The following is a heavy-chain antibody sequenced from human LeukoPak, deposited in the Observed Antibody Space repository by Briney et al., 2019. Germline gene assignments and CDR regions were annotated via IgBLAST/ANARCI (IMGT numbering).Heavy chain of an antibody. CDR1: GGTFRSAC. D-gene: IGHD2-15*01. CDR2: IYYSGST. J-gene: IGHJ2*01. CDR3: ARVTGGWYVDL. Sequence: SETLSLTCAASGGTFRSACMSWIRQPPEKGLEWIGYIYYSGSTNYNPSLKSRVTMSIDTYKNQFSLKLTSVTAAQTAVYVCARVTGGWYVDLWGRGTLVTVSS. V-gene: IGHV4-59*01.